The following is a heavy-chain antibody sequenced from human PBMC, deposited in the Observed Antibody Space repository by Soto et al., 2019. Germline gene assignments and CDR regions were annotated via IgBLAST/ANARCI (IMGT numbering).Heavy chain of an antibody. CDR1: GGSISSGGYY. Sequence: QVQLQESGPGLVKPSQTLSLTCTVSGGSISSGGYYWTWIRQPPGKGLEWIGYNYDSGITYYNPSLKSRVTISLDTSQNQFSLKLSSVTAADTAVYYCARGSSIAGLYYGMDVWGQGTTVTVSS. J-gene: IGHJ6*02. D-gene: IGHD6-6*01. V-gene: IGHV4-31*03. CDR2: NYDSGIT. CDR3: ARGSSIAGLYYGMDV.